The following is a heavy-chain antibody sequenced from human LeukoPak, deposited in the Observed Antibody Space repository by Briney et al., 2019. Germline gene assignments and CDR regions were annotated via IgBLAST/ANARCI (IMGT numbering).Heavy chain of an antibody. CDR1: GGSISSYY. CDR2: IYYSGST. Sequence: SETLSLTCTVSGGSISSYYWSWIRQPPGQGLEWIGYIYYSGSTNYNPSLNSRVTISVDTSKNQFSLKLSSVTAADTAVYYCARDRTLDAFDIWGQGTMVTVSS. J-gene: IGHJ3*02. V-gene: IGHV4-59*01. CDR3: ARDRTLDAFDI. D-gene: IGHD3-16*01.